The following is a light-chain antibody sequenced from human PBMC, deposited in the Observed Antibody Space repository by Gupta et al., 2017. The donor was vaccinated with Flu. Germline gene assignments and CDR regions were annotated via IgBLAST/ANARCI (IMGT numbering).Light chain of an antibody. Sequence: PSFVSASVGDSVTISCRASQGVSTWLAWYQQKPGKAPELLIYAASTLQSGVPLRVSGSGSGTEFTLTISSLQPEDSATYYCQQLNSFPVVFGGGTKVEIK. V-gene: IGKV1-12*01. CDR3: QQLNSFPVV. J-gene: IGKJ4*01. CDR1: QGVSTW. CDR2: AAS.